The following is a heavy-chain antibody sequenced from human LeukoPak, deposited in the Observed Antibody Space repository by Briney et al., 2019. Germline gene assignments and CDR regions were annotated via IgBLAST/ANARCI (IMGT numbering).Heavy chain of an antibody. V-gene: IGHV1-8*01. CDR2: MNPNSGNT. D-gene: IGHD1/OR15-1a*01. CDR1: GYTFTSYD. Sequence: ASVKVSCKASGYTFTSYDINWVRQATGQGLEWMGWMNPNSGNTGYAQKFRGRVTMTRNTSISTAYMELSSLRSEDTAVYYCARARTEQDYYYYYMDVWGKGTTVTVSS. J-gene: IGHJ6*03. CDR3: ARARTEQDYYYYYMDV.